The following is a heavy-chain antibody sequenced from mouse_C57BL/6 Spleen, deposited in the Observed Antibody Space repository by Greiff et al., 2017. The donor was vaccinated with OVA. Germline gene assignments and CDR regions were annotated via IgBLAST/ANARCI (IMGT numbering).Heavy chain of an antibody. CDR1: GYTFTSYW. CDR2: IDPSDSET. Sequence: VKLQQPGAELVRPGSSVKLSCKASGYTFTSYWMHWVKQRPIQGLEWIGNIDPSDSETHYNQKFKDKATLTVDKSSSTAYMQLSSLTSEDSAVYYCARYYGSSYHYAMDYWGQGTSVTVSS. D-gene: IGHD1-1*01. CDR3: ARYYGSSYHYAMDY. V-gene: IGHV1-52*01. J-gene: IGHJ4*01.